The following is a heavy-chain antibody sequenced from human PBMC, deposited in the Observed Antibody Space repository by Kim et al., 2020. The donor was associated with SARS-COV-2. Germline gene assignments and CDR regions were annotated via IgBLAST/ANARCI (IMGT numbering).Heavy chain of an antibody. CDR3: ARDRIRDGYNHGFDY. D-gene: IGHD5-12*01. Sequence: PSPKSRHNISVATSKNQFSLKLSSVTAADTAVYYCARDRIRDGYNHGFDYWGQGTLVTVSS. J-gene: IGHJ4*02. V-gene: IGHV4-59*01.